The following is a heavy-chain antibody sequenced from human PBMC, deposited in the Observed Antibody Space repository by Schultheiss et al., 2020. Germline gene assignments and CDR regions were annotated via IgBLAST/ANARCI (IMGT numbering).Heavy chain of an antibody. CDR3: VKGAGPDY. D-gene: IGHD6-19*01. J-gene: IGHJ4*02. V-gene: IGHV3-48*02. CDR1: GFTFSSYS. CDR2: ISSSSSTI. Sequence: GESLKISCAASGFTFSSYSMNWVRQAPGKGLEWVSYISSSSSTIYYADSVKGRFTISRDNAKNSLYLQMNSLRDEDTAVYYCVKGAGPDYWGQGNLVTVSS.